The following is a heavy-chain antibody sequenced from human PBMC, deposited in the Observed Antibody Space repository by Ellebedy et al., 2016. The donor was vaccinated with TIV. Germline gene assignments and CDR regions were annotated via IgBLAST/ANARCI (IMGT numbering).Heavy chain of an antibody. J-gene: IGHJ5*02. D-gene: IGHD5-12*01. V-gene: IGHV4-34*01. Sequence: MPSETLSLTCAVYGGSFSDYYWSWIRQPPGRGLEWIGEVNHSGGTNYNPSLKSRVTMSVDTSKNQFSLKLSSVTAADTAVYYCARVSPYRGYNWFDPWGQGTLVTVSS. CDR2: VNHSGGT. CDR1: GGSFSDYY. CDR3: ARVSPYRGYNWFDP.